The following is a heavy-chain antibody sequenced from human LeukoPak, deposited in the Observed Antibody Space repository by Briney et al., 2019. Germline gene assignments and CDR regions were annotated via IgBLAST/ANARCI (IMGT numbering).Heavy chain of an antibody. J-gene: IGHJ4*02. Sequence: GASVKVSCKASGYTFTSYGISWVRQVPGQGLEWMGWISAYNGNTNYAHHLQGRVTMTTDTSTSTAYMELRSLISDDTAVYFCATDDIAVAGTNFDYWGQGTLVTVSS. CDR1: GYTFTSYG. CDR3: ATDDIAVAGTNFDY. V-gene: IGHV1-18*01. D-gene: IGHD6-19*01. CDR2: ISAYNGNT.